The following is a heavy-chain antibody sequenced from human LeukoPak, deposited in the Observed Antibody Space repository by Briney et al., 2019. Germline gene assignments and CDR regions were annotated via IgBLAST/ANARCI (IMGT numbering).Heavy chain of an antibody. V-gene: IGHV3-11*04. CDR2: ISSSGTSM. CDR3: ARAPGDPIGY. D-gene: IGHD2-21*02. Sequence: PGGSLRLSCAASGFTFSDYYMNWIRPAPGKGLEWVSYISSSGTSMFYADSVKGRFTISRDNAKNLLHLQMNSLRAEDTAVYYCARAPGDPIGYWGQGTLVTVSS. J-gene: IGHJ4*02. CDR1: GFTFSDYY.